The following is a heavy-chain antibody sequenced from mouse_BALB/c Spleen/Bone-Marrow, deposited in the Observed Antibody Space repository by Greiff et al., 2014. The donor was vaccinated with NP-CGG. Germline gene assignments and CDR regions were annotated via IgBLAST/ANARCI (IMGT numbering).Heavy chain of an antibody. CDR3: TRSGYVTDY. J-gene: IGHJ4*01. CDR2: IYPGTGSI. V-gene: IGHV1S22*01. Sequence: LQQSGSELVRPGASVKLSCKASGYTFTSYWMHWVKQRPGQGLEWLGNIYPGTGSINYDEKFKSKATLTVDTSSSTAYIQLSSLTSEDSAVYYCTRSGYVTDYWGQGTSVTVSS. D-gene: IGHD3-1*01. CDR1: GYTFTSYW.